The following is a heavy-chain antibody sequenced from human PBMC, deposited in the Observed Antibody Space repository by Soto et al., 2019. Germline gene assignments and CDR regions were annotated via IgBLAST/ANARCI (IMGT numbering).Heavy chain of an antibody. CDR3: ARDLFDYYDGSGYITNWFEP. CDR1: GFIFSNYA. D-gene: IGHD3-22*01. V-gene: IGHV3-30-3*01. J-gene: IGHJ5*02. CDR2: ISYDGSNK. Sequence: GGSLRLSCAASGFIFSNYAMHWVRQAPGKGLEWVADISYDGSNKFYADSVKGRFTISRDNSKNTLFLQMNSLRAEDMAVYYCARDLFDYYDGSGYITNWFEPWGQGTLVTVSS.